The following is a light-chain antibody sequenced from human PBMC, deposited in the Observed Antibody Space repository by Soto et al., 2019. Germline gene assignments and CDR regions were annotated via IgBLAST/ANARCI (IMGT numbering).Light chain of an antibody. CDR2: WAS. V-gene: IGKV4-1*01. Sequence: DIVMTQSPDSLAVSLGERATINCKSSQSVLYNSNNRNYLAWYQKKPGQPPKLLIYWASTRESGVPDRFSGSGSGTDFTLTISSLQAEDVAVYYCQQYFGAPITFGQGTRLEI. J-gene: IGKJ5*01. CDR3: QQYFGAPIT. CDR1: QSVLYNSNNRNY.